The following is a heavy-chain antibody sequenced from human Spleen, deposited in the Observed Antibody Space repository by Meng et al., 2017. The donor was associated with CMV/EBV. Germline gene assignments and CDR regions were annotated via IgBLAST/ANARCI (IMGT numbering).Heavy chain of an antibody. CDR1: ESINSGDYY. D-gene: IGHD3-9*01. Sequence: ESINSGDYYWGWIRQPPGKGLEWIGYIHYSGGTFSNPSLKSRVTISLDTSKNQLSLKVNSVTAADTAVYYCARDFASGWGVHNWFDPWGQGTLVTVSS. CDR2: IHYSGGT. J-gene: IGHJ5*02. CDR3: ARDFASGWGVHNWFDP. V-gene: IGHV4-30-4*08.